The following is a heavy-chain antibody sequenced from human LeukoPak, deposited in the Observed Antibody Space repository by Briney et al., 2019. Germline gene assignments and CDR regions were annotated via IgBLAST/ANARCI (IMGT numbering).Heavy chain of an antibody. Sequence: GASVKVSYKSSGGTFSINAISWVRQAPGQGLEWMGGIIPIFGTANYAQKFQGRVTITTYESTSTAYMELSGLRSEETAVYYCARGAQNEYGDYGAFDYWGQGTLVTVSS. D-gene: IGHD4-17*01. V-gene: IGHV1-69*05. CDR1: GGTFSINA. J-gene: IGHJ4*02. CDR2: IIPIFGTA. CDR3: ARGAQNEYGDYGAFDY.